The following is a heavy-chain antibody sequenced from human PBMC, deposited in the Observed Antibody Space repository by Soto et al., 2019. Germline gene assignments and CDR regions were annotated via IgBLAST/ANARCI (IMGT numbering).Heavy chain of an antibody. D-gene: IGHD1-1*01. CDR1: GGSVSSGSYY. J-gene: IGHJ3*02. Sequence: QVQLQQWGAGLLKPSETLSLTCAVYGGSVSSGSYYWSWIRQPPGNAPEWIGERSHSGGTHFNLALTCRVTISVDTSQNQSSLKMSFVSAADTALYYCARVERGTATTVVDAFDIWGPGTMVTVSS. CDR3: ARVERGTATTVVDAFDI. CDR2: RSHSGGT. V-gene: IGHV4-34*01.